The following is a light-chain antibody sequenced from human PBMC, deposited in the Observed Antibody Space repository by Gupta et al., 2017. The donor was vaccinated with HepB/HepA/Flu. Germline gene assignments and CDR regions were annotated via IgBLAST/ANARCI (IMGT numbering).Light chain of an antibody. CDR3: SSDAGSNNLI. CDR1: SSDVGGHNY. Sequence: SALTQPPSASGSPGQSVTISCTGTSSDVGGHNYVSWYQQHPGKAHKLMIYEVSKRPAGVPDRFSGSKSGNTASLTVSGLQAEEEADYYCSSDAGSNNLIFGGGTKLTVL. CDR2: EVS. J-gene: IGLJ2*01. V-gene: IGLV2-8*01.